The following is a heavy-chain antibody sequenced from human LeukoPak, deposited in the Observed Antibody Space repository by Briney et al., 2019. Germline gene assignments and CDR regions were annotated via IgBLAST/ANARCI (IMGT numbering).Heavy chain of an antibody. CDR2: VSSGHHA. V-gene: IGHV3-13*01. J-gene: IGHJ4*02. CDR3: VREARGYHYTYFDY. D-gene: IGHD5-18*01. Sequence: KAGGSLRLSCTASGFTLGGHDMHWVRQTTRGGLEWVAAVSSGHHAFYGGSVKGRFTVSREDGKNSLYLQMNSLRAGDTAVYYCVREARGYHYTYFDYWGQGSLVTVSS. CDR1: GFTLGGHD.